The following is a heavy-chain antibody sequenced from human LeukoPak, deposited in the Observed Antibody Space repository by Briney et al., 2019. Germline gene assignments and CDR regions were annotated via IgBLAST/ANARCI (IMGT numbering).Heavy chain of an antibody. CDR1: GFTFGSYA. Sequence: GGSLRLSCAASGFTFGSYAMSWVRQAPGKGLEWVSSISSSSTYIHYADSVKGRFTISRDNAKSSLYLQMNSLRAEDTAVYYCARGHSSGYYYVYPNDGFDFWGQGTMVTVSS. CDR2: ISSSSTYI. V-gene: IGHV3-21*01. CDR3: ARGHSSGYYYVYPNDGFDF. J-gene: IGHJ3*01. D-gene: IGHD3-22*01.